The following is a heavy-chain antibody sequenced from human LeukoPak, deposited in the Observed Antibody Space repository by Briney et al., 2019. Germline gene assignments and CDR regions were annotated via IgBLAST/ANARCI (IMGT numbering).Heavy chain of an antibody. V-gene: IGHV4-38-2*02. CDR2: IYQSETA. J-gene: IGHJ5*02. Sequence: SETLSLTCTVSGYSISSGYFWGWMRQPPGKGLEWIGSIYQSETAHYNPSLKSRVTISVDTSKNQFSLKLSSVTAADTAVYYCARRGAPRRGGNTINWFDPWGQGTLVTVSS. D-gene: IGHD4-23*01. CDR1: GYSISSGYF. CDR3: ARRGAPRRGGNTINWFDP.